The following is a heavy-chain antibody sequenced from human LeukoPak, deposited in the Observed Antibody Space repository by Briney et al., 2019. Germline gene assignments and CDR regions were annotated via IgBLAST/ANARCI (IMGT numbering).Heavy chain of an antibody. V-gene: IGHV3-7*01. D-gene: IGHD6-19*01. J-gene: IGHJ4*02. CDR2: IKQDGIEK. Sequence: PGGSLRLSCTASEFTFSDYWMTWVRQAPGKGLEWVANIKQDGIEKNYVDSVKGRFTISRDSAKNSLYLQMNSLRAEDTALYYCARATGWYPDFWGQGTLVTVSS. CDR3: ARATGWYPDF. CDR1: EFTFSDYW.